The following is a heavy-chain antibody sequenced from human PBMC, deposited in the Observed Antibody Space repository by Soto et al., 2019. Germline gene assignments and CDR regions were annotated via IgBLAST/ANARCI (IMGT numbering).Heavy chain of an antibody. D-gene: IGHD6-13*01. Sequence: ASETLSLTCTVSGGSISSSSYYWGWIRQPPGKGLEWIGYIYYSGSTNYNPSLKSRVTISVDTSKNQLSLKLSSVTAADTAVYYCAREGVSSSWYNYYGMDVWGQGTTVTVSS. V-gene: IGHV4-61*01. CDR2: IYYSGST. J-gene: IGHJ6*02. CDR3: AREGVSSSWYNYYGMDV. CDR1: GGSISSSSYY.